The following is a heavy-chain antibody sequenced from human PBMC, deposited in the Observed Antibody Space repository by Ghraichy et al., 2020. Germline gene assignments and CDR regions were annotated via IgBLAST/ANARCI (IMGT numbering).Heavy chain of an antibody. CDR2: IYYSGST. Sequence: SQTLSLTCTVSGGSISSSSYYWGWIRQPPGKGLEWIGSIYYSGSTYYNPSLKSRVTISVDTSKNQFSLKLSSVTAADTAVYYCARVWVLGRVVGVEGPLYYFDYWGQGTLVTVSS. D-gene: IGHD3-3*01. V-gene: IGHV4-39*01. J-gene: IGHJ4*02. CDR3: ARVWVLGRVVGVEGPLYYFDY. CDR1: GGSISSSSYY.